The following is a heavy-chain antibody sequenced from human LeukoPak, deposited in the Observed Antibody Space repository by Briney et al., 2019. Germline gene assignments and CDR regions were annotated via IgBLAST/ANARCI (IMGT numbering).Heavy chain of an antibody. CDR1: GGSISSSSYY. J-gene: IGHJ6*03. V-gene: IGHV4-39*02. Sequence: SETLSLTCTVSGGSISSSSYYWGWIRQPPGKGLEWIGSIYYSGSTYYNPSLKSRVTISVDTSKNQFSLNLSSVTAADTAVYYCARDQRYNYYMDVWGKGTTVTVSS. CDR3: ARDQRYNYYMDV. CDR2: IYYSGST.